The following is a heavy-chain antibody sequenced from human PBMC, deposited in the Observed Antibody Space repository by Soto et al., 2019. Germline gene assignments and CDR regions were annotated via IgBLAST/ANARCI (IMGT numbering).Heavy chain of an antibody. V-gene: IGHV4-30-2*01. CDR1: GGSISSGGYS. CDR2: ISHSGST. CDR3: ARGGLLPDY. Sequence: TLSLTCAVSGGSISSGGYSWSWIRQPPGKGLEWIGYISHSGSTYFNPSLKSRVTISVDRSKNQFSLKLSSVTAADTAVYYCARGGLLPDYWGQGTLVTVSS. J-gene: IGHJ4*02. D-gene: IGHD6-19*01.